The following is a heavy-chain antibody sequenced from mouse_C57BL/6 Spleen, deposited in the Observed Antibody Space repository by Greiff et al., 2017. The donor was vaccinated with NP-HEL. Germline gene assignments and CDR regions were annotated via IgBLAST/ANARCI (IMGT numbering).Heavy chain of an antibody. CDR2: IYPSDSET. CDR1: GYTFTSYW. V-gene: IGHV1-61*01. D-gene: IGHD3-1*01. Sequence: QVQLQQSGAELVKPGASVKLSCKASGYTFTSYWMDWVKQRPGQGLEWIGNIYPSDSETHYNQKFKDKATLTVDKSSSTAYMQLSSLTSEDSAVYYCASRGLRYFDYWGQGTTLTVSS. CDR3: ASRGLRYFDY. J-gene: IGHJ2*01.